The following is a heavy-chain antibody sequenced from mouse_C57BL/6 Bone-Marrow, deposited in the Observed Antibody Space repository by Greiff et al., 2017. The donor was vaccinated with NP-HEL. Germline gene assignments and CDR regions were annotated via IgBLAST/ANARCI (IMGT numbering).Heavy chain of an antibody. J-gene: IGHJ4*01. CDR3: ARRSTTVVDYYAMDY. CDR2: ISSGGSYT. V-gene: IGHV5-6*02. D-gene: IGHD1-1*01. Sequence: EVMLVESGGDLVKPGGSLKLSWAASGFTFSSYGMSWVRQTPDKRLEWVATISSGGSYTYYPDSVKGRFTISRDKAKNTLYLQMSSLKSEDTAMYYCARRSTTVVDYYAMDYWGQGTSVTVSS. CDR1: GFTFSSYG.